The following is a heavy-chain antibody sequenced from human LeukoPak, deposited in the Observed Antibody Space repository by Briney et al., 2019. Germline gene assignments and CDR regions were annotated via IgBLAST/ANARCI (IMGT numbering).Heavy chain of an antibody. CDR2: ISGRGGST. Sequence: GSLRLSCAVYGFTFSSYAMSWVRQAPGKGLEWVSAISGRGGSTYYADSVKGRFTISRDNSKNTLYLQMNSLRAEDTAVYYCAKVEGPYCSSTSCSTFDYWGQGTLVTVSS. J-gene: IGHJ4*02. CDR1: GFTFSSYA. D-gene: IGHD2-2*01. V-gene: IGHV3-23*01. CDR3: AKVEGPYCSSTSCSTFDY.